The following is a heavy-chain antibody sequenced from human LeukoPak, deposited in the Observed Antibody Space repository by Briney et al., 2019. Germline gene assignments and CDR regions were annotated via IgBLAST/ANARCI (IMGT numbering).Heavy chain of an antibody. J-gene: IGHJ5*02. Sequence: GGSLRLSCAASGFTFSSYWMHWVRQAPGKGLVWVSCINSDGSTTNYADSVKGRLTISRDNAKNTLYLQVNSLRAEDTAVYYCARDHSTGVTPRNWFDPWGQGTLVTVSS. CDR2: INSDGSTT. V-gene: IGHV3-74*01. CDR3: ARDHSTGVTPRNWFDP. D-gene: IGHD4-23*01. CDR1: GFTFSSYW.